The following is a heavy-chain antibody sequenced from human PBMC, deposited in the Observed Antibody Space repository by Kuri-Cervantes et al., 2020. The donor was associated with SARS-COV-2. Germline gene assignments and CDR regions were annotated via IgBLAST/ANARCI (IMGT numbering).Heavy chain of an antibody. CDR2: IWYDGKNE. CDR3: AMGAANSYMDV. J-gene: IGHJ6*03. D-gene: IGHD3-16*01. V-gene: IGHV3-33*08. CDR1: GFSLTNYA. Sequence: LSLTCGASGFSLTNYAIHWVCQAPGKGLEWVSVIWYDGKNEYYAGSVKGRFNISRDTSKNTVSLHMNSLRAEDTAMYYCAMGAANSYMDVWGRGTTVTVSS.